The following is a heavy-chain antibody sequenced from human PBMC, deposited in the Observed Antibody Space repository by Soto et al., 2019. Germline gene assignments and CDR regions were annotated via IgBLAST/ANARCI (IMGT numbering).Heavy chain of an antibody. CDR3: AKGGRQWLVTSDFNY. J-gene: IGHJ4*02. CDR1: GFTFSDYA. Sequence: VQLVESGGGVVQPGRSLRLSCAASGFTFSDYAMHWVRQAPGEGLEWVAVVSHDGRNTHYADSVKGRFTISRDSSKNTVSLEMTSLRAADTAVYYCAKGGRQWLVTSDFNYWGQGALVTVSS. CDR2: VSHDGRNT. V-gene: IGHV3-30*18. D-gene: IGHD6-19*01.